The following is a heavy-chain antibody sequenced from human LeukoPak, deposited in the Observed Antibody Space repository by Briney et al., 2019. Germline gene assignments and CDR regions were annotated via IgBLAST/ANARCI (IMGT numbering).Heavy chain of an antibody. D-gene: IGHD2-8*01. CDR2: IKQDGSEK. J-gene: IGHJ4*02. Sequence: GGFLRLSCAASGFTFSHYSMNWVRQAPGKGLEWVASIKQDGSEKYYVDSVKGRFIISRDNAKNSLYVQMNSLRAEDTAVYFCARDRTLPYYYWGQGTLVTVSS. V-gene: IGHV3-7*01. CDR3: ARDRTLPYYY. CDR1: GFTFSHYS.